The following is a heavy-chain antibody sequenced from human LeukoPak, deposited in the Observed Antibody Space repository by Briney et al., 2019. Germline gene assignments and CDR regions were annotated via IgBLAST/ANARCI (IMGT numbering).Heavy chain of an antibody. D-gene: IGHD1-7*01. CDR2: ISGSGGT. CDR3: AKDGTGTALFYYFYMDV. V-gene: IGHV3-23*01. J-gene: IGHJ6*03. Sequence: GGSLRLSCAASGFTFSSSAMSWVRQAPGKGLEWVSLISGSGGTYYADFVKGRFTISRDNSMNTLYLHMNTLRAEDTAVYYCAKDGTGTALFYYFYMDVWGKGTTVTVSS. CDR1: GFTFSSSA.